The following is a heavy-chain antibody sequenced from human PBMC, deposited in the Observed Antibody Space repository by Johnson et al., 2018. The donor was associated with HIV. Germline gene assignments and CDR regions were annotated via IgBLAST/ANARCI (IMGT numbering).Heavy chain of an antibody. Sequence: QVQLVESGGGVVQPGRSLRLSCAASGFTFSTYAMHWVRQAPGKGLEWVTLISYDGSNTYYADSVKGRFTISRENSKNTMYLQMNNPRPEDTALVYCARSPSGGADDAFDIRGQG. V-gene: IGHV3-30-3*01. J-gene: IGHJ3*02. CDR2: ISYDGSNT. CDR3: ARSPSGGADDAFDI. D-gene: IGHD2-15*01. CDR1: GFTFSTYA.